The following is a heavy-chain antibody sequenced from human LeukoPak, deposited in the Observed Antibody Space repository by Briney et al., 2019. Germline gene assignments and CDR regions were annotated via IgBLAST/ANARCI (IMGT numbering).Heavy chain of an antibody. J-gene: IGHJ4*02. Sequence: SGGSLRLSCAASGFTFSSYWMSWVRQAPGKGLEWVANIKQDGSEKYYVDSVKGRFTISRDNAKNSLYLQMNSLRAEDTAVYYCARDPTPYSSSWRFDYWGQGTLVTVSS. V-gene: IGHV3-7*01. CDR1: GFTFSSYW. CDR3: ARDPTPYSSSWRFDY. CDR2: IKQDGSEK. D-gene: IGHD6-13*01.